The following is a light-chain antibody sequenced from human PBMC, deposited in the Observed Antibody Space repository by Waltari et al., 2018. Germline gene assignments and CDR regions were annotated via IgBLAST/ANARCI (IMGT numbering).Light chain of an antibody. Sequence: EILMTQSPATLSLSPGERATLSCRASQSIGTHLAWYQQKLGQAPRLLMFAASTRGPGIPARFSGSGSGTDFTLTISGLQSEDFALYYCQQYDDWPPWTFGQGTKVEIK. V-gene: IGKV3-15*01. J-gene: IGKJ1*01. CDR3: QQYDDWPPWT. CDR2: AAS. CDR1: QSIGTH.